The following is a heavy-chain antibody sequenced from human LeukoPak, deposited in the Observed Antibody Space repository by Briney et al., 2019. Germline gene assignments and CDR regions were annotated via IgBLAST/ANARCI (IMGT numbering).Heavy chain of an antibody. CDR2: IYTSGST. D-gene: IGHD3-9*01. CDR3: AKANYDILTGYSD. J-gene: IGHJ4*02. Sequence: SETLSLTCTVSGGSISSYYWSWIRQPPGKGLEWIGYIYTSGSTNYNPSLKSRVTISVDTSKNQFSLKLSSVTAADTAVYYCAKANYDILTGYSDWGQGTLVTVSS. CDR1: GGSISSYY. V-gene: IGHV4-4*09.